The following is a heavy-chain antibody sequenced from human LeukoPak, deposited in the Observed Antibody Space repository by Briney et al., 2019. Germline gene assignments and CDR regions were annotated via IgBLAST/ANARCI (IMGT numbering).Heavy chain of an antibody. CDR2: ISGSGGST. Sequence: PGGSLRLSCAASGFTFSSYAMSWVRQAPGKGLDWVSAISGSGGSTYYADSVKGRFTISRDNSKNTLYLQMNSLRAEDTAVYYCVQRRDAFDIWGQGTMVTVSS. J-gene: IGHJ3*02. CDR3: VQRRDAFDI. CDR1: GFTFSSYA. V-gene: IGHV3-23*01.